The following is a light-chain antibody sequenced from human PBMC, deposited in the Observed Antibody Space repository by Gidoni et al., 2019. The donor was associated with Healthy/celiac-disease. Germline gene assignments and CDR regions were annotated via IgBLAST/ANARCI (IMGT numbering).Light chain of an antibody. J-gene: IGKJ1*01. Sequence: EIVMTQSPLSLPVTPGEPASISCRSSQSLLHGNGYNYLDWYLQKPGQSPQLLIYLGSNRASGVPDRFSGSGSGTDFTLKISRVEAEDVGVYYCMQALQTPPTFGQGTKVEIK. CDR2: LGS. V-gene: IGKV2-28*01. CDR1: QSLLHGNGYNY. CDR3: MQALQTPPT.